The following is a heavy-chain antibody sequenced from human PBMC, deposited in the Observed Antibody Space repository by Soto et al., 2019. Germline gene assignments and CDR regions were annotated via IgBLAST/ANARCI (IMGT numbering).Heavy chain of an antibody. CDR2: IYYSGST. J-gene: IGHJ5*02. CDR1: GGSIRSYY. V-gene: IGHV4-59*08. CDR3: ARHGGTGYYLSNWFDP. Sequence: PSETLSLTCTASGGSIRSYYWSWIRQPPGKGLEWIGYIYYSGSTNYNPSLKSRVTISVDTSKKQLSLKLSSVTAADTAVYYCARHGGTGYYLSNWFDPWGQGTLVTVS. D-gene: IGHD3-9*01.